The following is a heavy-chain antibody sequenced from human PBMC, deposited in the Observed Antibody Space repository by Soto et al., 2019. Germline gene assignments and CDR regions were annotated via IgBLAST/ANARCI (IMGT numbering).Heavy chain of an antibody. CDR2: IYYSGST. D-gene: IGHD6-6*01. V-gene: IGHV4-30-4*01. Sequence: SETLSLTCTFSGGSISSGDYYLSWIRQPPGRGLEWIGYIYYSGSTYYNPSLKSRVTISVDTSKNQFSLKLSSVTAADTAMYYCAREYSSSSSTTKDLFDYWGQGTLVTVSS. CDR1: GGSISSGDYY. J-gene: IGHJ4*02. CDR3: AREYSSSSSTTKDLFDY.